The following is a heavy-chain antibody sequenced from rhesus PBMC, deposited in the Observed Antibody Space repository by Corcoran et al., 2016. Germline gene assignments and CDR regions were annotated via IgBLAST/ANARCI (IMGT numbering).Heavy chain of an antibody. CDR3: ARRYSGSYSFDY. CDR1: GGSISSNY. V-gene: IGHV4S11*01. CDR2: IRSGGST. D-gene: IGHD1-44*02. Sequence: QVQLQQWGEGLVKPSETLSLTCAVYGGSISSNYWSWIRQPPGKGLEWIGRIRSGGSTSYNPSLKSRVTLSVDTSKNQLSLKLSSVTTADTAVYYCARRYSGSYSFDYWGQGVLVTVSS. J-gene: IGHJ4*01.